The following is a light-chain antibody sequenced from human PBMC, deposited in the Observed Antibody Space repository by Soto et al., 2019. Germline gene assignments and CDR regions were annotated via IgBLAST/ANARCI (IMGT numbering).Light chain of an antibody. CDR1: HSVNSDY. Sequence: EIVLTQYPGTLSLSPGERATLSCRASHSVNSDYLAWYRQRPGQAPRLLIYGASTRATGVPDTFSGRGSGTDFALTTSRLEPEDFAVYYCQQYGDSPFTFGQGTRLEIK. CDR2: GAS. CDR3: QQYGDSPFT. V-gene: IGKV3-20*01. J-gene: IGKJ5*01.